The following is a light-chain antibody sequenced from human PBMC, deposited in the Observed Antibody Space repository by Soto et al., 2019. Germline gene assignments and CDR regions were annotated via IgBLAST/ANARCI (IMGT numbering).Light chain of an antibody. V-gene: IGKV3-20*01. CDR3: QLYVSSLPGYT. CDR1: PSVSSSC. J-gene: IGKJ2*01. CDR2: GAS. Sequence: ETVLTQSPGALSLSPGERATLSCRASPSVSSSCLAWYQQKPGQAPRLVIYGASSRATGIPDRFSGSGSGADFTLTISGLEPEDFAVYYCQLYVSSLPGYTFGQGTKLEIK.